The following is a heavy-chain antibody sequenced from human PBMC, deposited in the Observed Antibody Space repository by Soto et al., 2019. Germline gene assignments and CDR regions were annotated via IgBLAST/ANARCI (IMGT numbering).Heavy chain of an antibody. CDR2: IYYGGTT. D-gene: IGHD3-16*02. V-gene: IGHV4-39*01. CDR1: GGSISGSSFY. Sequence: QLQLQESGPGLVRPSETLSLTCTVSGGSISGSSFYWGWIRQPPGKGLEWIGSIYYGGTTHYNSSXKXRXXISVDTSNNQFSLNLRSVTAADTAVYYCVSPEYRFWGQGTMVTVSS. J-gene: IGHJ3*01. CDR3: VSPEYRF.